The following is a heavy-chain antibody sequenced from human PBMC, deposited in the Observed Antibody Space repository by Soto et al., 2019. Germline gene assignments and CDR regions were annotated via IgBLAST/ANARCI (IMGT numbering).Heavy chain of an antibody. D-gene: IGHD6-13*01. V-gene: IGHV1-58*02. CDR2: IVVGSGNT. Sequence: VKVSCKASGFTFTSSAMQWVRQARGQRLEWIGWIVVGSGNTNYAQKFQERVTITRDMSTSTAYMELSSLRSEDTAVYYCAATGPGIAAAGRSEDYYYYMDVWGKGTTVTVSS. J-gene: IGHJ6*03. CDR3: AATGPGIAAAGRSEDYYYYMDV. CDR1: GFTFTSSA.